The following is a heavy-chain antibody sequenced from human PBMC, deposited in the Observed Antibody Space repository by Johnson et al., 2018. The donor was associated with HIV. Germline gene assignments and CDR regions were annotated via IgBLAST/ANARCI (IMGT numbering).Heavy chain of an antibody. CDR1: GFTFSSYA. D-gene: IGHD2-8*01. CDR2: ISYDGSNK. CDR3: ARDNIVLMVGGAFDI. Sequence: QVQLVESGGGVVQPGRSLRLSCAASGFTFSSYAMHWVRQAPGKGLAWVAVISYDGSNKYYADSVKGRFTISRDNSKNTLYLQMNSLRAEDMAVYYCARDNIVLMVGGAFDIWGQGTTVTVSS. V-gene: IGHV3-30-3*01. J-gene: IGHJ3*02.